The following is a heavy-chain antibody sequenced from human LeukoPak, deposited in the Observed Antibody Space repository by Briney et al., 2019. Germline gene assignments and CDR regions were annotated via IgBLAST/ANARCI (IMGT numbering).Heavy chain of an antibody. D-gene: IGHD3-3*01. CDR3: ARDHHDFWSGYPNY. J-gene: IGHJ4*02. CDR1: GFTLGRYW. V-gene: IGHV3-74*01. CDR2: SNSDGKIT. Sequence: GGSLRLSCAASGFTLGRYWMHWFRQAPGTGLVWVARSNSDGKITDYADSVRGRFTTSKDNTKNTVYLQMSSLRAEDTGVYYCARDHHDFWSGYPNYWGQGTLVIVST.